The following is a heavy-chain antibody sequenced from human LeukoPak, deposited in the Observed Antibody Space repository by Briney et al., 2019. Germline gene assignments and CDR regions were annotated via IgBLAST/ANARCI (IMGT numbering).Heavy chain of an antibody. J-gene: IGHJ6*02. Sequence: TGGSLRLSCAASGFTFSSNYMSWVRQAPGEGLEWVSVIYSGGSTYYADSVKGRLTISRDNSKNTLYLQMNSLRAEDTAVYYCARDHVLGYYDSSGYYYHYYYYYGMDVWGQGTTVTVSS. CDR1: GFTFSSNY. D-gene: IGHD3-22*01. CDR3: ARDHVLGYYDSSGYYYHYYYYYGMDV. V-gene: IGHV3-53*01. CDR2: IYSGGST.